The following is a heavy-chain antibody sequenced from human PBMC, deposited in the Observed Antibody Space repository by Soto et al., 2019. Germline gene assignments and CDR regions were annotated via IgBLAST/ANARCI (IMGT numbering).Heavy chain of an antibody. J-gene: IGHJ4*01. CDR3: VRKYPGTRPFDY. CDR1: GFTFNSYA. D-gene: IGHD6-6*01. CDR2: IGTDSNT. V-gene: IGHV3-23*01. Sequence: GGSLRLSCAASGFTFNSYAMNWVRQAPGKGLAWVSAIGTDSNTYYADSVKGRFTISRDNSRTTVYLQMNSLRAEDTALYYCVRKYPGTRPFDYWGRGTLVTVSS.